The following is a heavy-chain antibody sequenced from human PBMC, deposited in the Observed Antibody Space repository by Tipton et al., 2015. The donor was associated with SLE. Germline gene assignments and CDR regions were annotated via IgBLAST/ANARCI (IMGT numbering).Heavy chain of an antibody. Sequence: SLRLSCAASGFTFSSYGMHWVRQAPGKGLEWVAVIWYDGSNKYYADSVKGRFTISRDNSKNTLYLQMNSLRAEDTAVYYCAKDPPRYCSGGSCYLPRLNYMDVWGKGTTVTVSS. J-gene: IGHJ6*03. CDR3: AKDPPRYCSGGSCYLPRLNYMDV. CDR1: GFTFSSYG. D-gene: IGHD2-15*01. CDR2: IWYDGSNK. V-gene: IGHV3-33*06.